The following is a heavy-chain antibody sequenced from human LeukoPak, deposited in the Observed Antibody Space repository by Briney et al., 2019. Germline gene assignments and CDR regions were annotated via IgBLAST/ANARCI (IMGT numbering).Heavy chain of an antibody. Sequence: PGGSLRLSCAASGFTFSSYAMSWVRQAPGKGLECFSAISGSGVSTYYADSVKGRFTISRDNSKNTLYLQMNSLRAEDTAVYYCAKGYSYGPSKYYFDYWGQGTLVTVSS. J-gene: IGHJ4*02. D-gene: IGHD5-18*01. CDR2: ISGSGVST. CDR3: AKGYSYGPSKYYFDY. V-gene: IGHV3-23*01. CDR1: GFTFSSYA.